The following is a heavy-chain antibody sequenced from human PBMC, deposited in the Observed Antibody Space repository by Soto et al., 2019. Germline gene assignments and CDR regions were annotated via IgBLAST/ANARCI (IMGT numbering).Heavy chain of an antibody. CDR1: GGSISSDGYY. D-gene: IGHD5-18*01. V-gene: IGHV4-31*03. CDR3: ARDTAAIGQFDP. Sequence: SETLSLTCTVSGGSISSDGYYWSWIRQHPGKGLEWIGYIYYSGITYYNPSLKSRATISVDTSKNQFSLKLSSVTAADTAVYYCARDTAAIGQFDPWGQGTLVTVSS. CDR2: IYYSGIT. J-gene: IGHJ5*02.